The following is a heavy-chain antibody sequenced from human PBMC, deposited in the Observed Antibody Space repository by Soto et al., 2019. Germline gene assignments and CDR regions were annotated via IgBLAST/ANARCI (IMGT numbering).Heavy chain of an antibody. V-gene: IGHV3-30-3*01. Sequence: QMQLVESGGGVVQPGRSLRLSCTASGFTFSNHAMHWLRLAPGKGLESVALISYDGSDKYYADSVKGRFTISKDHSKNTLYLQMNSLRPEDTAVYYCARDPHPTANLIFDFWGQGTLVTVSS. CDR2: ISYDGSDK. CDR3: ARDPHPTANLIFDF. D-gene: IGHD4-17*01. CDR1: GFTFSNHA. J-gene: IGHJ4*02.